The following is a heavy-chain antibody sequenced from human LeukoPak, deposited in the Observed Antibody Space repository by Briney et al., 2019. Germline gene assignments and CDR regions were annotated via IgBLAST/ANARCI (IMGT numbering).Heavy chain of an antibody. Sequence: TGGSLRLSCAASGFTFSSYGMHWVRQAPGKGLEWVAVIWYDGSNKYYADSVKGRFTISRDNSKNTLYLQMNSLRAEDTAVYYCARDTFKDYYDSSGYYYFPGYWGQGTLVTVSS. J-gene: IGHJ4*02. D-gene: IGHD3-22*01. CDR2: IWYDGSNK. CDR3: ARDTFKDYYDSSGYYYFPGY. CDR1: GFTFSSYG. V-gene: IGHV3-33*01.